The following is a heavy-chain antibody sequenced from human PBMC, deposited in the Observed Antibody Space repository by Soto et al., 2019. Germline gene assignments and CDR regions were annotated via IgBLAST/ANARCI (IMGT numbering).Heavy chain of an antibody. CDR3: AKDSLGLYSSSSSWFDP. D-gene: IGHD6-6*01. CDR1: GFTFDDYA. CDR2: ISWNSGSI. V-gene: IGHV3-9*01. J-gene: IGHJ5*02. Sequence: GGSLRLSCAASGFTFDDYAMHWVRQAPGKGLEWVSGISWNSGSIGYADSVKGRFTISRDNAKNSLYLQMNSLRAEDTALYYCAKDSLGLYSSSSSWFDPWGQGTLVTVSS.